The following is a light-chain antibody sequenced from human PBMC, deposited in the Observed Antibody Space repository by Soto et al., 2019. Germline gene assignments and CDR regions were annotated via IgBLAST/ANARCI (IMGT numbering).Light chain of an antibody. J-gene: IGKJ5*01. V-gene: IGKV3D-15*01. CDR2: SAS. CDR1: QSVNST. Sequence: EIMMTQSPATLSVSPVERATLSCMASQSVNSTFLAWYQQKPGQAPRLLIYSASSRATGIPDRFSGSGSGTEFTLTISSLQSEDYAVYYCQQYNNWPQTFGQGTRLEIK. CDR3: QQYNNWPQT.